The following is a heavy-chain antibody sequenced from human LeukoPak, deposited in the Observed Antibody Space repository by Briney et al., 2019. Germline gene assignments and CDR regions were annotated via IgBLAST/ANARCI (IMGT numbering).Heavy chain of an antibody. J-gene: IGHJ4*02. CDR3: AADYLWFLDY. D-gene: IGHD3-10*01. CDR2: FDPEDGET. V-gene: IGHV1-24*01. CDR1: GYTLTELS. Sequence: ASVKVSCKVSGYTLTELSMHWVRQAPGKGLEWMGGFDPEDGETIYAQKFQGRVTMTGDTSTDTAYMELSSLRSEDTAVYYCAADYLWFLDYWGQGTLVTVSS.